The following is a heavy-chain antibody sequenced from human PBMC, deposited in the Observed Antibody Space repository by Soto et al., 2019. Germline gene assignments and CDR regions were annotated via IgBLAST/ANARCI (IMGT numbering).Heavy chain of an antibody. Sequence: GGFLRLSCAPSGVTFSSYDMHWVRQAPGKGLEWVAVIWFDGSNKYYADSVKGRFTISRDNSKNTLYLQMNSLGAEDTAVYYCARRYSSVFDYWGQGTLVTVPS. D-gene: IGHD6-25*01. CDR2: IWFDGSNK. CDR3: ARRYSSVFDY. CDR1: GVTFSSYD. J-gene: IGHJ4*02. V-gene: IGHV3-33*01.